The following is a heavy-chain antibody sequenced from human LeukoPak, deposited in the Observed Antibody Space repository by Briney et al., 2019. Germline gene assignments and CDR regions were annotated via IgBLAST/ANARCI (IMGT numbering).Heavy chain of an antibody. CDR2: INHSGST. CDR1: GGSFSGYY. CDR3: ALSRGRYYDRSGPCWAFDI. J-gene: IGHJ3*02. D-gene: IGHD3-22*01. Sequence: SETLTLTCAVYGGSFSGYYWSWIRQPPGKGLEWIGEINHSGSTNYNPSLKSRVIISVDTSKNQFSLKLSSVTAADTAVYYCALSRGRYYDRSGPCWAFDIWGQGTMVTVSS. V-gene: IGHV4-34*01.